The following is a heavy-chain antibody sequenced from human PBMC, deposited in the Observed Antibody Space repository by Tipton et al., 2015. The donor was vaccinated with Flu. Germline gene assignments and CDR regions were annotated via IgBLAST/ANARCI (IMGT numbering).Heavy chain of an antibody. CDR3: AKGPNPRFLEWLFVDV. CDR1: GFTFDDYT. CDR2: ISWDGGST. Sequence: SLRLSCAASGFTFDDYTMHWVRQAPGKGLEWVSLISWDGGSTYYADSVKGRFTISRDNSKNSLYLQMNSLRTEDTALYYCAKGPNPRFLEWLFVDVWGKGTTVTVSS. D-gene: IGHD3-3*01. V-gene: IGHV3-43*01. J-gene: IGHJ6*04.